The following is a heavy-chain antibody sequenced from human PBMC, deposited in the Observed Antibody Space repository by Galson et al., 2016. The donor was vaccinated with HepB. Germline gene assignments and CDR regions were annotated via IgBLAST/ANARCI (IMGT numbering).Heavy chain of an antibody. Sequence: SLRLSCAASVFSFSYTWMNWVRQAPGKGLEWVGRIKSKTNGETTDYAAPVKGRFIISRDDSKTTLYLQMNSLKTEDTAVYYCTTVGCTGSTCKFNYYHAMDVWGQGTTVTVSS. CDR1: VFSFSYTW. CDR3: TTVGCTGSTCKFNYYHAMDV. J-gene: IGHJ6*02. D-gene: IGHD2-8*02. V-gene: IGHV3-15*07. CDR2: IKSKTNGETT.